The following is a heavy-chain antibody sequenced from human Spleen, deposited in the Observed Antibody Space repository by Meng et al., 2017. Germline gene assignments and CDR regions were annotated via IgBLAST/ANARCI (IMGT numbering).Heavy chain of an antibody. CDR3: ATMVRQRGDFDC. V-gene: IGHV4-61*08. D-gene: IGHD2-8*01. CDR2: LSYTGTT. CDR1: GCSISNGGYY. J-gene: IGHJ4*02. Sequence: HLRRTGPGQVKLSQTLYLPSTVSGCSISNGGYYWSWIRQPPGKGLEWIGSLSYTGTTNHNPSLKGRVTMSVDTSKNQFSLRLSSVTAADTAVYYCATMVRQRGDFDCWGQGTLVTVSS.